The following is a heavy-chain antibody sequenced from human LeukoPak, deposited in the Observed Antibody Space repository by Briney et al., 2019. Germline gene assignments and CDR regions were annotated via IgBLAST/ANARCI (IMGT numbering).Heavy chain of an antibody. V-gene: IGHV4-59*08. D-gene: IGHD6-6*01. CDR3: ARHRAYSSSSPFDY. J-gene: IGHJ4*02. Sequence: SETLSLTCTVSGVSISSYYWSWIRQPPGKGLEWIGYIYYSGSTNYNPSLKSRVTISVDTSKNQFSLKLSSVTAADTAVYYCARHRAYSSSSPFDYWGQGTLVTVSS. CDR2: IYYSGST. CDR1: GVSISSYY.